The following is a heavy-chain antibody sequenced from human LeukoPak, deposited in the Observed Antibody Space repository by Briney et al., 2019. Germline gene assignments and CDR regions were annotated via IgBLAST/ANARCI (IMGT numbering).Heavy chain of an antibody. CDR1: GFTFSSYA. CDR3: ARDRGYPGYFDY. D-gene: IGHD5-12*01. J-gene: IGHJ4*02. CDR2: ISYDGSNK. V-gene: IGHV3-30-3*01. Sequence: PGRSLRLSCAASGFTFSSYAMHWVRQAPGKGLEWVAVISYDGSNKYYADSVKGRFTISRDNSKNTLCLQMNSLRAEDTAVYYCARDRGYPGYFDYWGQGTLVTVSS.